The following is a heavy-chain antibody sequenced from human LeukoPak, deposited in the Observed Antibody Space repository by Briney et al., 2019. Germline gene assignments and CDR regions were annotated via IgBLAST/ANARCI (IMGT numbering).Heavy chain of an antibody. Sequence: SETLSLTCTVTGGSIYSAGDYWSWIRQHPGKGLEWIGYIYHNGNTYYHPSLKSRVTTSVDTSKNQFSLNLTSVTAADTAVYFCARSRQRGSYSYWGQGTLVTVSS. CDR2: IYHNGNT. J-gene: IGHJ4*02. CDR1: GGSIYSAGDY. V-gene: IGHV4-31*03. D-gene: IGHD1-26*01. CDR3: ARSRQRGSYSY.